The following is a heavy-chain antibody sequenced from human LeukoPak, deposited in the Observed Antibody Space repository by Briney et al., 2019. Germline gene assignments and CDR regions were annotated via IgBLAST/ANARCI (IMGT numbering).Heavy chain of an antibody. Sequence: PGGSLRLSCAASGFTISSYAMSWVRQAPGKGLEWVSAISGSGGSTYYADSVKGRFTISRDNSKNTLYLQMNSLRAEDTAVYYCASRSSSWFRYYFDYWGQGTLVTVSS. J-gene: IGHJ4*02. V-gene: IGHV3-23*01. D-gene: IGHD6-13*01. CDR3: ASRSSSWFRYYFDY. CDR2: ISGSGGST. CDR1: GFTISSYA.